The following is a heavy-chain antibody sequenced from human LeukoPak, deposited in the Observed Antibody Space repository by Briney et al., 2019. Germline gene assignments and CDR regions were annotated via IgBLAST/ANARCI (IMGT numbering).Heavy chain of an antibody. CDR1: EYSFASYW. Sequence: GESLKISCKGSEYSFASYWIGWVRQMPGKGLEWMGTIQPRDSDTIYSPPFQGQVTISADKSNSTAYLQWSSLKASDTAIYYCARAGWGYSFDYWGQGTLVTVSS. D-gene: IGHD3-16*01. V-gene: IGHV5-51*01. J-gene: IGHJ4*02. CDR2: IQPRDSDT. CDR3: ARAGWGYSFDY.